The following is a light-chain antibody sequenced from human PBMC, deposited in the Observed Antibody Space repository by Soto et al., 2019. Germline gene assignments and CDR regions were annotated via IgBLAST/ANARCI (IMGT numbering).Light chain of an antibody. CDR3: EQYGSVPLT. J-gene: IGKJ4*01. V-gene: IGKV3-20*01. CDR1: QSVSTNY. Sequence: EIVLTQSPGTLSLSPGERTTLSCRASQSVSTNYLAWYQQKPGQAPRLLIYGASSRATGMPDRFSGSGSGADFNLAISRLEPEDFAVYYCEQYGSVPLTFGGGTKVEIK. CDR2: GAS.